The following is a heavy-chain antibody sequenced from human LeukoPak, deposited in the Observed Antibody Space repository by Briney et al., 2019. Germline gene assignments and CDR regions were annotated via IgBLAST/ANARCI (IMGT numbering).Heavy chain of an antibody. CDR1: GFTFSSYW. V-gene: IGHV3-7*01. CDR2: IKQDGSEK. Sequence: GGSLRLSCAASGFTFSSYWMSWVRQAPGKGLEWVANIKQDGSEKYYVDSVKGRFTISRDNAKNTLYLQMNSLRAEDTAVYYCARGSASAPDAFDIWGQGTMVTVSS. D-gene: IGHD6-6*01. CDR3: ARGSASAPDAFDI. J-gene: IGHJ3*02.